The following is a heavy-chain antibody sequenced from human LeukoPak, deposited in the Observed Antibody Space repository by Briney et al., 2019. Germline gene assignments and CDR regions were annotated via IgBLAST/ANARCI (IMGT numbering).Heavy chain of an antibody. J-gene: IGHJ4*02. V-gene: IGHV3-11*01. D-gene: IGHD1-26*01. CDR3: ARAGGSYWMGAKFDF. Sequence: KPGGSLRLSCAASGFTFSDYYMSWIRQAPGKGLEWVTYISGSGNAKNYADSVKGRFTIPRDNAKNSVFLQMDSLRAEDTAVYYCARAGGSYWMGAKFDFWGQGILVTVSS. CDR2: ISGSGNAK. CDR1: GFTFSDYY.